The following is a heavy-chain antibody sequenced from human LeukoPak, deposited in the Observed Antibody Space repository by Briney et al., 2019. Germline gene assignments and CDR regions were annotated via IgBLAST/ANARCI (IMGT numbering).Heavy chain of an antibody. D-gene: IGHD3-9*01. CDR1: GYTFTDYH. V-gene: IGHV1-2*02. Sequence: ASVKVSCKASGYTFTDYHMHWVRQAPGQGLEWMGWINPNSGDTNYSQKFQGRVSMTRDTSINTAYMELSRLTSDDTVVYYCAREPVSGWLSSVYFDLWGRGTLVTVSS. CDR2: INPNSGDT. CDR3: AREPVSGWLSSVYFDL. J-gene: IGHJ2*01.